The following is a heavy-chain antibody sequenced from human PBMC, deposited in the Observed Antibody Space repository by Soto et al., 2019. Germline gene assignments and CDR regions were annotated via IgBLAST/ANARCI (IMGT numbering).Heavy chain of an antibody. V-gene: IGHV4-30-2*01. D-gene: IGHD3-10*01. Sequence: PSETLSLTCAVSGGSISSGGYSWSWIRQPPGKGLEWIGYIYHSGSTYYNPSLKSRVTISVDRSKNQFSLKLSSVTAADTAVYYCARTPMVRGVSWFDPWGQGTLVTVSS. CDR1: GGSISSGGYS. J-gene: IGHJ5*02. CDR2: IYHSGST. CDR3: ARTPMVRGVSWFDP.